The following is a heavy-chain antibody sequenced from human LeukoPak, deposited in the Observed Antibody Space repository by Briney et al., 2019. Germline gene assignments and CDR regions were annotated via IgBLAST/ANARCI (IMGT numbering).Heavy chain of an antibody. CDR1: GGSISSYY. CDR3: ARDSRGYDFWSGYPDYYYYMDV. Sequence: SETLSLTCTVSGGSISSYYWSWIRQPPGKGLEWIGYIYYSGSTNYNPSLKSRVTMSVDTSKNQFSLKLSSVTAADTAVYYCARDSRGYDFWSGYPDYYYYMDVWGKGTTVTVSS. J-gene: IGHJ6*03. V-gene: IGHV4-59*12. D-gene: IGHD3-3*01. CDR2: IYYSGST.